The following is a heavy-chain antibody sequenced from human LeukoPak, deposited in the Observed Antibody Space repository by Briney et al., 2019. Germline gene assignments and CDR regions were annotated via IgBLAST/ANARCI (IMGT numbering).Heavy chain of an antibody. Sequence: PSETLSLTCTVSGGSFSSYYWSWIRQPPGKGLEWIGYIYYSGSTNYNPSLKSRVTISVDTSKNQFSLKLSSVTAADTAVYYCARHASGGLWFGESKFDYWGQRTLVTVSS. CDR1: GGSFSSYY. D-gene: IGHD3-10*01. CDR3: ARHASGGLWFGESKFDY. CDR2: IYYSGST. V-gene: IGHV4-59*08. J-gene: IGHJ4*02.